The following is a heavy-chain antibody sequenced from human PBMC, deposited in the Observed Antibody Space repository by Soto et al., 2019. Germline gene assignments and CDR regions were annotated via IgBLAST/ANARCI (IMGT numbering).Heavy chain of an antibody. CDR3: ARGKKTGSWFLYYFDH. CDR1: GGSFSGYY. J-gene: IGHJ4*02. D-gene: IGHD6-13*01. Sequence: SETLSLTCAVYGGSFSGYYWSWIRQPPGKGLEWIGEINHSGSTNYNPSLKSRVTISVDTSKNQFSLKLSSVTAADTAVYYCARGKKTGSWFLYYFDHWGQGTLVTVSS. CDR2: INHSGST. V-gene: IGHV4-34*01.